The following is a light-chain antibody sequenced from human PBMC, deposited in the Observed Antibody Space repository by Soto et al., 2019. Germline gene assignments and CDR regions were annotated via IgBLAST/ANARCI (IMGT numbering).Light chain of an antibody. Sequence: EIGLTQSPGTLSLSPGERATLSCRASQSVSSYLAWYQQKPGQAPRLLIYDASNRATGIPDRFSGSGSGTDFTLTISRLEPEDFAVYYCQQRSNWPLTFGGGTKVDIK. CDR1: QSVSSY. CDR2: DAS. CDR3: QQRSNWPLT. V-gene: IGKV3-11*01. J-gene: IGKJ4*01.